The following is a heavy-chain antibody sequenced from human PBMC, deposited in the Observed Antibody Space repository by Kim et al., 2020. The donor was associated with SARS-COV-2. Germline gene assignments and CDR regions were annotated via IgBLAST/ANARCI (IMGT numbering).Heavy chain of an antibody. Sequence: EGDSVKGRFTMSRDNAKNSLYLEMNSLRPEDTALYYCASLDSAQVPGVFWGQGTLVTVSS. J-gene: IGHJ4*02. V-gene: IGHV3-7*03. CDR3: ASLDSAQVPGVF. D-gene: IGHD3-10*01.